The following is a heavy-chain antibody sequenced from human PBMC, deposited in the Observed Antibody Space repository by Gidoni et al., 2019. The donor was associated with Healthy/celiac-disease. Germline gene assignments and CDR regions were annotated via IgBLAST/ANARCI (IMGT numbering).Heavy chain of an antibody. CDR2: ISGSGGST. D-gene: IGHD3-22*01. J-gene: IGHJ4*02. Sequence: EVQLLESGGGLVQPGGSLRLSCAASGFTFSSYAMSWVRQAPGKGLEWVSAISGSGGSTYYADSVKGRFTISRDNSKNTLYLQMNSLRAEDTAVYYCAKGGYYDSSGYYPPLNYFDYWGQGTLVTVSS. CDR3: AKGGYYDSSGYYPPLNYFDY. V-gene: IGHV3-23*01. CDR1: GFTFSSYA.